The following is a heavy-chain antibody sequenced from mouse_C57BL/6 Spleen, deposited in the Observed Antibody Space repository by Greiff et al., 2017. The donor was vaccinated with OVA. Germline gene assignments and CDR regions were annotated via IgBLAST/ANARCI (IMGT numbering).Heavy chain of an antibody. V-gene: IGHV1-47*01. CDR3: ARGAYYSNYRAMDY. CDR1: GYTFTTYP. Sequence: VKLVESGAELVKPGASVKMSCKASGYTFTTYPIEWMKQNHGKSLEWIGNFHPYNDDTKYNEKFKGKATLTVEKSSSTVYLELSRLTSDDSAVYYCARGAYYSNYRAMDYWGQGTSVTVSS. J-gene: IGHJ4*01. CDR2: FHPYNDDT. D-gene: IGHD2-5*01.